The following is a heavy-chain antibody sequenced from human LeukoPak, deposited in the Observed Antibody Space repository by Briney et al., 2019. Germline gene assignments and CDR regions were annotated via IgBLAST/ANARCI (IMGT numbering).Heavy chain of an antibody. CDR3: VRDDDLLPEKRPGEY. Sequence: GGSLRLSCVASGFTFTSYSMNWFRQPPGKGLEWVSWISSPSHGIYYADSVKGRFTTSRDTARNSIYLQMNSLRDEDTAVYYCVRDDDLLPEKRPGEYWGQGTLVTVSS. V-gene: IGHV3-48*02. CDR2: ISSPSHGI. J-gene: IGHJ4*02. D-gene: IGHD3-3*01. CDR1: GFTFTSYS.